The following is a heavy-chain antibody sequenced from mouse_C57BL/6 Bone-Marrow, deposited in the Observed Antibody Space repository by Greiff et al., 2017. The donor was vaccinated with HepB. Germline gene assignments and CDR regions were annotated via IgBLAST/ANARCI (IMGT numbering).Heavy chain of an antibody. J-gene: IGHJ4*01. V-gene: IGHV1-64*01. CDR3: ARTLIYYYAMDY. CDR2: IHPNSGST. Sequence: QVQLQQPGAELVKPGASVKLSCKASGYTFTSYWMHWVKQRPGQGLEWIGMIHPNSGSTNYNEKFKSKATLTVDKSSSTAYMQLSSLTSEDSAVYYCARTLIYYYAMDYWGQGTSVTVSS. D-gene: IGHD1-3*01. CDR1: GYTFTSYW.